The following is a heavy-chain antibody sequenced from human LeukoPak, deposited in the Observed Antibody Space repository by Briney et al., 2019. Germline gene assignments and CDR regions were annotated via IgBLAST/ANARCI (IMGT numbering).Heavy chain of an antibody. D-gene: IGHD3-9*01. Sequence: SETLSLTCAVFGGSFSGYYWSWIRQPPGKGLEWIGYIYYSGSTNYNPSLKSRVTISVDTSKNQFSLKLSSVTAADTAVYYCARVYYDILTGYLAFDYWGQGTLVTVSS. CDR3: ARVYYDILTGYLAFDY. CDR1: GGSFSGYY. V-gene: IGHV4-59*01. CDR2: IYYSGST. J-gene: IGHJ4*02.